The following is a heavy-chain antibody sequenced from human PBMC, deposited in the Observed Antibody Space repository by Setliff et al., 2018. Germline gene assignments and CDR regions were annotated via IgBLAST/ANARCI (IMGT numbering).Heavy chain of an antibody. Sequence: SVKVSCKASGGTFSSYGISWVRQAPGQGLEWMGGTIPIFGTTDYAQKFQGRVTIITDESTSTAYMELSSLRSEDTAVYYCASFYFGELPSPSYYYYMDVWGKGTTVTVSS. D-gene: IGHD3-10*01. CDR1: GGTFSSYG. CDR2: TIPIFGTT. CDR3: ASFYFGELPSPSYYYYMDV. V-gene: IGHV1-69*05. J-gene: IGHJ6*03.